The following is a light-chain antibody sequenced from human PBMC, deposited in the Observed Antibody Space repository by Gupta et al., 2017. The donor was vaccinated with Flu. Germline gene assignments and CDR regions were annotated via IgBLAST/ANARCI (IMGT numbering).Light chain of an antibody. CDR3: KQVYGTPLT. Sequence: SPGERATTNCKSSQRLVYSSNNKNFLAWYQQKPGQPPKLLIYWASTRESGVPDRFSGRGSGTDFTLTISSLQAEDVAVYYCKQVYGTPLTFGGGTKLEIK. V-gene: IGKV4-1*01. J-gene: IGKJ4*01. CDR1: QRLVYSSNNKNF. CDR2: WAS.